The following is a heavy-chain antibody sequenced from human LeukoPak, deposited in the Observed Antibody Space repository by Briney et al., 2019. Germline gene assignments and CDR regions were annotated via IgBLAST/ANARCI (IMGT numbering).Heavy chain of an antibody. CDR2: INPSGGST. CDR3: ASAMVGATRAYFDY. CDR1: GYTFTSYY. Sequence: VSVKVSCKASGYTFTSYYMHWVRQAPGQGLEWMGIINPSGGSTSYAQKFQGRVTMTRDMSTSTVYMELSSLRSEDTAVYYCASAMVGATRAYFDYWGQGTLVTVSS. V-gene: IGHV1-46*01. D-gene: IGHD1-26*01. J-gene: IGHJ4*02.